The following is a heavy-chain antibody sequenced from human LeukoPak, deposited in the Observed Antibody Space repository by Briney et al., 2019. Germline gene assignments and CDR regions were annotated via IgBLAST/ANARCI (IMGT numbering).Heavy chain of an antibody. V-gene: IGHV3-23*01. J-gene: IGHJ5*02. CDR2: ISGSGGST. Sequence: PGGTLRLSCAASGFTFSSYGMSWVRQAPGKGLEWVSAISGSGGSTYYADSVKGRFTISRDNSKNTLYLQMNSLTSDDTAVYYCARAYSSSWYLNWFDPWGQGTPVTVSS. CDR3: ARAYSSSWYLNWFDP. D-gene: IGHD6-13*01. CDR1: GFTFSSYG.